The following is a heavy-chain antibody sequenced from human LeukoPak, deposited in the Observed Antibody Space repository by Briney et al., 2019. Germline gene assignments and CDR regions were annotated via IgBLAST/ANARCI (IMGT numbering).Heavy chain of an antibody. CDR3: AKDLLVRYFDWLPFDY. Sequence: GGSLRLSCAASGFTFSNYWMHWVRQAPGKGLVWVSRLNSDGSSTNYADSVKGRFTISRDNAKNTLYLQMNSLRAEDTAVYYCAKDLLVRYFDWLPFDYWGQGTLVTVSS. CDR2: LNSDGSST. D-gene: IGHD3-9*01. J-gene: IGHJ4*02. CDR1: GFTFSNYW. V-gene: IGHV3-74*01.